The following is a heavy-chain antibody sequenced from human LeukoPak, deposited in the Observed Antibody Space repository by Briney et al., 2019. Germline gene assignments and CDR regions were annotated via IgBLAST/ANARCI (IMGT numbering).Heavy chain of an antibody. CDR2: IYHSGST. CDR1: GGSISSGGYS. CDR3: ASESSTQSYYYYGMDV. V-gene: IGHV4-30-2*01. J-gene: IGHJ6*02. D-gene: IGHD2-2*01. Sequence: PSETLSLTCAVSGGSISSGGYSWSWIRQPPGKGLEWIGYIYHSGSTYYNPSLKSRVTISVDTSKNQFSLKLSSVTAADTAVYYCASESSTQSYYYYGMDVWGQGTTVTVSS.